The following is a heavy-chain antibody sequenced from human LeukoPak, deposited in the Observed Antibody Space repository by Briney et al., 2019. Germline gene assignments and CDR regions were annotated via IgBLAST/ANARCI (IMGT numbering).Heavy chain of an antibody. V-gene: IGHV3-30-3*01. CDR3: ARRYSGYYFDY. CDR2: ISYDGSNK. CDR1: GFTFSSYA. Sequence: PGGSLRLSCAASGFTFSSYAMHWVRQAPGKGLEWVAVISYDGSNKYYADSVKGRFTISRDNSKNTLYLQMNSLRAEDTAVYYCARRYSGYYFDYWGQGTLVTVSS. D-gene: IGHD5-12*01. J-gene: IGHJ4*02.